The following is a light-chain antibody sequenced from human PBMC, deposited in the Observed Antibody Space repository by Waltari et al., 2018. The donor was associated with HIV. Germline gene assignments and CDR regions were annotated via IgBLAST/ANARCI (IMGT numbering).Light chain of an antibody. CDR3: CSYAGSNTFV. J-gene: IGLJ1*01. Sequence: QSALTQPASVSGSPGQSITISCTGTNSDVGSYNLVSGYQQHPGKAPKLMIYEGSKRPSGVSNRFSGSKAGNTASLTISGLQAEDEADYYCCSYAGSNTFVFGTGTKVTVL. CDR2: EGS. V-gene: IGLV2-23*03. CDR1: NSDVGSYNL.